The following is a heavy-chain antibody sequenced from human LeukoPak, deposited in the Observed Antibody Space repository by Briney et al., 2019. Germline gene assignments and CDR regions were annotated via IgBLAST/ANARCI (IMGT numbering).Heavy chain of an antibody. V-gene: IGHV3-23*01. J-gene: IGHJ5*02. CDR3: SKDACNRGSWYDYDSDP. CDR1: GFTFSTSA. D-gene: IGHD2-15*01. CDR2: ISASGGST. Sequence: GGSLRLSCAASGFTFSTSAMTWVRQAPGKGLEWVSGISASGGSTYYADSVKGRFTISRDNSKNTLYMQVNSLRAQDTALYYCSKDACNRGSWYDYDSDPWGQGTLVTVSS.